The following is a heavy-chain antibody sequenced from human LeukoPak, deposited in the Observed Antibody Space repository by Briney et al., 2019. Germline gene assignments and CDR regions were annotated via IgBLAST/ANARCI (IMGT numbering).Heavy chain of an antibody. CDR1: GFTFSSYS. CDR3: ARVAYRSITMVRGAIGY. CDR2: ISSSGSTI. Sequence: GGSLRPSCAGSGFTFSSYSMNWVRQAPGKGLEWVSYISSSGSTIYYADSVKGRFTISRDNAKNSLYLQMNSLRAEDTAVYYCARVAYRSITMVRGAIGYWGQGTPVTVSS. D-gene: IGHD3-10*01. V-gene: IGHV3-48*04. J-gene: IGHJ4*02.